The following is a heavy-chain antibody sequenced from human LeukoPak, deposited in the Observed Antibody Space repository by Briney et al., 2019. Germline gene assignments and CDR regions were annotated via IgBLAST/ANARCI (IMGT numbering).Heavy chain of an antibody. V-gene: IGHV4-59*01. CDR2: IYYSGST. Sequence: SETLSLTCTVSGGSISSYYWSWIRQPPGKGLEWIGYIYYSGSTNYNPSLKSRVTISVDTSKNQFSLKLSSVTAADTAVYYCARVGHLITFGGVIVMDWFDPWGQGTLVTVSS. CDR3: ARVGHLITFGGVIVMDWFDP. CDR1: GGSISSYY. D-gene: IGHD3-16*02. J-gene: IGHJ5*02.